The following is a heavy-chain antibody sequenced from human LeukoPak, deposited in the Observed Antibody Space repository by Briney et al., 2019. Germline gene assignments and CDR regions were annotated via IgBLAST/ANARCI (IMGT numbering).Heavy chain of an antibody. J-gene: IGHJ4*02. CDR1: GFTFSSYW. D-gene: IGHD3-10*01. Sequence: GGSLRLSCAASGFTFSSYWISWVRQAPGKGLEWVANIKQDGSEKYYVDSVKGRFTISRDNAKNSLYLQMNSLRAEDTAVYYCARDENYYGSGSYYKIIDYWGQGTLVTVSS. CDR2: IKQDGSEK. V-gene: IGHV3-7*01. CDR3: ARDENYYGSGSYYKIIDY.